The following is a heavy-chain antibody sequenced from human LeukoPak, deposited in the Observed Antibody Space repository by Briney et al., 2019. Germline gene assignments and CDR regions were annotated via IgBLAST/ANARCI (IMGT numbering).Heavy chain of an antibody. D-gene: IGHD5-24*01. Sequence: PGGSLRLSCVASGFTFSSHWMGWVRQAPGKGLEWVANINQDGSEKYYVDSVKGRFTISRDNAKNSLYLQMNSLRAEDTAVYYCARDNGEGDGYNSFFSGYYGMDVWGQGTTVTVSS. CDR1: GFTFSSHW. J-gene: IGHJ6*02. CDR2: INQDGSEK. V-gene: IGHV3-7*03. CDR3: ARDNGEGDGYNSFFSGYYGMDV.